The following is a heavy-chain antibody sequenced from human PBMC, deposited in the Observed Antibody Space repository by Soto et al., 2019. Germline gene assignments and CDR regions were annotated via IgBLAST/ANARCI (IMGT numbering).Heavy chain of an antibody. CDR3: AREEYSSSGYYYGMDV. D-gene: IGHD6-6*01. Sequence: QVQLQESGPGLVKPSQTLSLTCTVSGGSISSGDYYWSWIRQPPGKGLEWIGYIYYSGSTYSNPSLKSRVTISVDASKKQFSLKLSSVPAADTAVYYCAREEYSSSGYYYGMDVWGQGTTVTVSS. CDR1: GGSISSGDYY. J-gene: IGHJ6*02. V-gene: IGHV4-30-4*01. CDR2: IYYSGST.